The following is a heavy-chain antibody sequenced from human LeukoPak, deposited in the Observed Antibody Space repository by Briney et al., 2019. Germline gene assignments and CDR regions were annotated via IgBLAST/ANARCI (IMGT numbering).Heavy chain of an antibody. J-gene: IGHJ3*01. D-gene: IGHD2-8*01. CDR2: IYYTGDT. V-gene: IGHV4-59*01. CDR3: ARGFQWHPKPCVFDV. Sequence: SETLSLTCTISGSSTSSYYWSWIRQSPGKGLEWIGDIYYTGDTNDNPSLKSRASISIDTSNNQFSLRLRSVTAADTAVYYCARGFQWHPKPCVFDVWGQGTMVTVSS. CDR1: GSSTSSYY.